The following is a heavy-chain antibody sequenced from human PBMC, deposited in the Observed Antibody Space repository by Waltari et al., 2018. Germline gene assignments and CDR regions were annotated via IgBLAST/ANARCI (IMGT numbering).Heavy chain of an antibody. CDR1: GFTFGSYW. CDR3: ARGLSSAFDI. V-gene: IGHV3-7*01. Sequence: EVQLVESGGGLVQPGGSVRLSCAASGFTFGSYWMNWVRQAPGKGLEWVANIKQDGSEKYYVDSVKGRFTISRDNAKNSLYLQMNSLRAEDTAVYYCARGLSSAFDIWGQGTMVTVSS. J-gene: IGHJ3*02. CDR2: IKQDGSEK.